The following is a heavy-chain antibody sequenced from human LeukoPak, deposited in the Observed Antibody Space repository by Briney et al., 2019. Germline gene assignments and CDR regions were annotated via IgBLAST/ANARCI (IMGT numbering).Heavy chain of an antibody. D-gene: IGHD3-3*01. V-gene: IGHV3-30*18. Sequence: GRSLRLSCAASGFTFSSYGMHWVRQAPGKGLQWVAMISYDGTKKYFADSVKGRFTISRDNSKNTLYLHMNSLRTEDTAVYYCAKDHHRSNLFGVVTGNYDYWGQGTLVTVSS. CDR3: AKDHHRSNLFGVVTGNYDY. CDR2: ISYDGTKK. CDR1: GFTFSSYG. J-gene: IGHJ4*02.